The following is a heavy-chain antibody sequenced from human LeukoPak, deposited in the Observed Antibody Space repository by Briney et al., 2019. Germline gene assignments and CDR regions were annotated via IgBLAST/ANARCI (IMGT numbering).Heavy chain of an antibody. J-gene: IGHJ5*02. V-gene: IGHV3-21*01. Sequence: GGSLRLSCAASGFTFSRYSLNWVRQAPGKGLEWVSSITTSSSYIYYADSEKGRFTISRDNARDSLYLHMNSLRAEDTSVYYCARRYVSWFDHWGQGTLVTVSS. CDR3: ARRYVSWFDH. D-gene: IGHD3-16*01. CDR1: GFTFSRYS. CDR2: ITTSSSYI.